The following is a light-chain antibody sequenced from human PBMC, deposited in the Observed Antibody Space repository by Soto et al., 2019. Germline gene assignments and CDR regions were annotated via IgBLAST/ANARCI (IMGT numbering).Light chain of an antibody. CDR3: QQSYSTPLA. CDR1: QSISRY. CDR2: AAS. J-gene: IGKJ3*01. Sequence: EIMMTQSTSSLYASVGDRVTITCRASQSISRYLKWYQQKPRKAPKLMIYAASSLKSGVPSRFSGSGSGTDITLIIRSLQPEYFATFYCQQSYSTPLAFGPGAKVEI. V-gene: IGKV1-39*01.